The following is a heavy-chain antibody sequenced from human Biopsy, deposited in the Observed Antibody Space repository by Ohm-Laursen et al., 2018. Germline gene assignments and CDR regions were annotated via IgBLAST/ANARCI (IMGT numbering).Heavy chain of an antibody. Sequence: ASVKASCKASGFSFTGYYIHWVRQAPGQGLEWMGWIDPKSGGTNYAQKFQGNITMTKNTSMSTAYMEMSRLRSDDTAVYYCALQSVAQMKNFDYWGQRTLVTVSS. CDR2: IDPKSGGT. J-gene: IGHJ4*02. V-gene: IGHV1-2*02. CDR1: GFSFTGYY. CDR3: ALQSVAQMKNFDY. D-gene: IGHD6-19*01.